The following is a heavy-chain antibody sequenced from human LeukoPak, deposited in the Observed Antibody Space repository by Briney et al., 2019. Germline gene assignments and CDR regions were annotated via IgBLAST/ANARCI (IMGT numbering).Heavy chain of an antibody. D-gene: IGHD3-10*01. CDR1: GYTFTGYY. J-gene: IGHJ3*02. V-gene: IGHV1-2*02. CDR3: ARLRVLLRFGESSDAFDI. CDR2: INPNSGGT. Sequence: ASVKVSCKASGYTFTGYYMHWVRQAPGQGLEWMGWINPNSGGTNYAQKFQGRVTMTRDTSISTAYMELSRLRSDDTAVYYCARLRVLLRFGESSDAFDIWGQGTMVTVSS.